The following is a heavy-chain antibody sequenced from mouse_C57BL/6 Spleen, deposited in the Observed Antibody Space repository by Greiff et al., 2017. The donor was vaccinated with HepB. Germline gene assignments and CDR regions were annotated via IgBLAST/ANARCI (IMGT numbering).Heavy chain of an antibody. CDR2: IHPSDSDT. CDR3: AIEGRTGTGDY. V-gene: IGHV1-74*01. J-gene: IGHJ2*01. CDR1: GYTFTSYW. Sequence: QVQLQQPGAELVKPGASVKVSCKASGYTFTSYWMHWVKQRPGQGLEWIGRIHPSDSDTNYNQKFKGKATLTVDKSSSTAYMQLSSRTSEDSAFYYCAIEGRTGTGDYWGQGTTLTVSS. D-gene: IGHD4-1*01.